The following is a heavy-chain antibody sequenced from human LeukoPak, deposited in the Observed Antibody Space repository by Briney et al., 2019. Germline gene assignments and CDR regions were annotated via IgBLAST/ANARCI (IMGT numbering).Heavy chain of an antibody. Sequence: PGRSLRLSCAASGFTFSSYGMHWVRQAPGKGLEWVAVISYDGSNKYYADSVKGRFTISRDNSKNTLYLQMNSLRAEDTAVYYCAKDRSGGRNGMDVRGKGTTVTVSS. CDR1: GFTFSSYG. CDR2: ISYDGSNK. V-gene: IGHV3-30*18. D-gene: IGHD1-26*01. J-gene: IGHJ6*04. CDR3: AKDRSGGRNGMDV.